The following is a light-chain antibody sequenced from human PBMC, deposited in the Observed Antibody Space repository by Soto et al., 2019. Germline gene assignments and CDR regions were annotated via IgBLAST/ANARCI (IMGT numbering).Light chain of an antibody. CDR2: LGS. CDR1: QSLLQTNGYNY. CDR3: MQALQTPWA. Sequence: DIVMTQSPLSLPVTPGEPASISCRSSQSLLQTNGYNYLDWYLQKPGQSPQLLSYLGSNRDSGVPDRFSGSGSGTDFTLKISRVEAEDVGVYYCMQALQTPWAFGQGTKVEIK. V-gene: IGKV2-28*01. J-gene: IGKJ1*01.